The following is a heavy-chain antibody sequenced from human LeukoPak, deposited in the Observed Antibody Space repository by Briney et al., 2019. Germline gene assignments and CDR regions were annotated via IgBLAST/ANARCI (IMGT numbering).Heavy chain of an antibody. D-gene: IGHD1-14*01. CDR3: ARDRGNQRGYYYYYMDV. CDR1: GFTFDDYA. CDR2: ISWNSETI. V-gene: IGHV3-9*01. Sequence: PGRSLRLSCAVSGFTFDDYAMHWVRQVPGKGLEWVSGISWNSETIGYADSVKGRFTISRDNAKNSLYLQMNSLRAEDTAVYYCARDRGNQRGYYYYYMDVWGKGTTVTVSS. J-gene: IGHJ6*03.